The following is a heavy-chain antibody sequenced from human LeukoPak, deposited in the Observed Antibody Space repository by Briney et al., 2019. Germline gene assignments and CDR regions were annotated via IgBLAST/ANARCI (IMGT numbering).Heavy chain of an antibody. CDR3: ARASPADFNL. J-gene: IGHJ2*01. CDR1: GFTFSSYS. CDR2: IRGDGIVT. Sequence: GGSLRLSCAASGFTFSSYSMNWVRQAPGKGLVWVSRIRGDGIVTNYADSVEGRFTVSRDNAKNTVHLQMNSLRDDDTAVYYCARASPADFNLWGRGTLVTVSS. V-gene: IGHV3-74*01.